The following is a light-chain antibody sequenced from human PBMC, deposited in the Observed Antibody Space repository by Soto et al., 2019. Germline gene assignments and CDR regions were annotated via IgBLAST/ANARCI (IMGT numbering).Light chain of an antibody. Sequence: QSALTQPPSASGSPGQSVTISCTGTSSDVGGYNYVSWYQQHPGKAPKLMIYEVSKRPSGVPDRSSGSKSGNTASLTVSGLQAEDDADYYCSSYAGSTNLVFGGGTKLTVL. CDR2: EVS. CDR3: SSYAGSTNLV. CDR1: SSDVGGYNY. V-gene: IGLV2-8*01. J-gene: IGLJ2*01.